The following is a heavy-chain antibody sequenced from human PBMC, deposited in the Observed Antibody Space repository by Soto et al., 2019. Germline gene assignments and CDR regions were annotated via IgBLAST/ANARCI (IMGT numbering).Heavy chain of an antibody. V-gene: IGHV3-21*01. CDR1: GFTFSSYT. J-gene: IGHJ4*02. CDR2: ISSSSTYI. CDR3: ARDTNYYASGSGVDY. D-gene: IGHD3-10*01. Sequence: NPGGSLRLSCAASGFTFSSYTMTWVRQAPGKGLEWVSSISSSSTYIHYGDSVKGRFTISRDNAKNSLSLQMNSLRADDTAVYFCARDTNYYASGSGVDYWGQGILVTVSS.